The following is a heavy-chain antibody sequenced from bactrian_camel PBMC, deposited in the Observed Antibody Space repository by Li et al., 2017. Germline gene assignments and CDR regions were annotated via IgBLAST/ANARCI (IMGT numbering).Heavy chain of an antibody. CDR3: AADDSARTVVAGTTVEYNY. CDR2: IESDGST. V-gene: IGHV3S55*01. Sequence: CAASGDTIGRYCMGWFRQIPDKEREGVAGIESDGSTSYADSVKGRFTVSQDSAKNILYLQMNSLKPEDTAMYYCAADDSARTVVAGTTVEYNYWGQGTQVTV. J-gene: IGHJ4*01. CDR1: GDTIGRYC. D-gene: IGHD6*01.